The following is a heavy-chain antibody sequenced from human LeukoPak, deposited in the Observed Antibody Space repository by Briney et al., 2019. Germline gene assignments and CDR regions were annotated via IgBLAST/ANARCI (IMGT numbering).Heavy chain of an antibody. CDR2: INHSGST. Sequence: SETLSLTCAVYGGSFSGYYWSWIRQPPGKGLEWIGEINHSGSTNYNPSLKSRVTISVDTSKNQFSLKLSSVTAADTAVYYCARDKFFGVGRRDYYYYYMDVWGKGTTVTVSS. J-gene: IGHJ6*03. CDR1: GGSFSGYY. V-gene: IGHV4-34*01. CDR3: ARDKFFGVGRRDYYYYYMDV. D-gene: IGHD3-3*01.